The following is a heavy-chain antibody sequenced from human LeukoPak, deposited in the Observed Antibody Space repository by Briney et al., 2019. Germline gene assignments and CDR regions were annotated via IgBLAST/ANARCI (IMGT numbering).Heavy chain of an antibody. CDR2: ISYDGSNK. CDR1: GFTFSSYA. V-gene: IGHV3-30*04. J-gene: IGHJ3*02. CDR3: XXXXGXXXXXFXI. Sequence: CXXSGFTFSSYAMHWVRQAPGKGLEWVAVISYDGSNKYYADSVKGRFTISRDNSKNTLYLKMNRQGEEDRAVYYXXXXXGXXXXXFXIWGQGTMVTVSS.